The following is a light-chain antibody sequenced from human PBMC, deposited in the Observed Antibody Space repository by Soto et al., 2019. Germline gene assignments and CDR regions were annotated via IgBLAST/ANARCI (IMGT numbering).Light chain of an antibody. CDR1: SSNIGSNY. CDR3: AAWDDSLSGYV. Sequence: SALNQPRSASGTPGQRVTISCSKSSSNIGSNYVYWYQQLPGTAPKLLIYRNNQRPSGVPDRFSGSKSGTSASLAISGLRSEDEADYYCAAWDDSLSGYVFGTGTKVTVL. V-gene: IGLV1-47*01. J-gene: IGLJ1*01. CDR2: RNN.